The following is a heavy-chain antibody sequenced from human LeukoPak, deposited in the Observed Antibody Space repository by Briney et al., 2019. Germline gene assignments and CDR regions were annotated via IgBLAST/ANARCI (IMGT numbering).Heavy chain of an antibody. Sequence: GSLGTSFAASGFPFSCSALYWVRPASGERLEGVGPIRSKPNNYATAYAASVKGRFTISRDESKNTAYLQMNSLTVEDTAVYYCTRWPKDGTPFDYWGQGTLVTVSS. J-gene: IGHJ4*02. V-gene: IGHV3-73*01. D-gene: IGHD1-1*01. CDR1: GFPFSCSA. CDR3: TRWPKDGTPFDY. CDR2: IRSKPNNYAT.